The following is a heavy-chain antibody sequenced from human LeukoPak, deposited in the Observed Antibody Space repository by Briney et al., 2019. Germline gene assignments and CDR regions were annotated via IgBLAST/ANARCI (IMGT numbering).Heavy chain of an antibody. Sequence: ASVKVSCKASGYTFTSYGISWVRQAPGQGLEWMGWISAYNGNTYYVQKFQGRVTMTTETSTSTANMELRSLRSDDTAVYYCARVGPHRKMATTRYYFDYWGQGTLVTVSS. CDR3: ARVGPHRKMATTRYYFDY. CDR2: ISAYNGNT. D-gene: IGHD5-24*01. J-gene: IGHJ4*02. CDR1: GYTFTSYG. V-gene: IGHV1-18*01.